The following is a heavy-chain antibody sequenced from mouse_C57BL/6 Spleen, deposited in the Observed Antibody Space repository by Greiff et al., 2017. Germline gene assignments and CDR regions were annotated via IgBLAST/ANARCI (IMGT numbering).Heavy chain of an antibody. CDR2: IYPRDGRT. CDR3: ARFYDYDNYAMDY. J-gene: IGHJ4*01. Sequence: QVHVKQSGPELVKPGASVKLSCKASGYTFTSYDINWVKQRPGQGLEWIGWIYPRDGRTKYNEKFKGKATLTVDTSSSTAYMELHSLTSEDSAVYFCARFYDYDNYAMDYWGQGTSVTVSS. V-gene: IGHV1-85*01. D-gene: IGHD2-4*01. CDR1: GYTFTSYD.